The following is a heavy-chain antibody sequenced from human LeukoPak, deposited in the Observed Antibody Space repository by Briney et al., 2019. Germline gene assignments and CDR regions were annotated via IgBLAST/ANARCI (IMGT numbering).Heavy chain of an antibody. CDR3: ARRVVVPAAPYYFDY. V-gene: IGHV3-23*01. CDR2: ITGSGDST. J-gene: IGHJ4*02. CDR1: GFTFSSYA. Sequence: GGSLRLSCAPSGFTFSSYAMNWVRQAPGKGLEWVSVITGSGDSTYYADSVKGQFTISRDNAKNTLYLQMNSLRAEDTAVYYCARRVVVPAAPYYFDYWGQGTLVTVSS. D-gene: IGHD2-2*01.